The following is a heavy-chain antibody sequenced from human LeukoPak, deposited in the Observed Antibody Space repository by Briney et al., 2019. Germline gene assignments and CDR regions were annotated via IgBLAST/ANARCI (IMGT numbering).Heavy chain of an antibody. CDR3: ATEVGLAYSSGWYRGFDL. V-gene: IGHV1-45*02. Sequence: SVKVSCKASGYTFTGYYMHWVRQAPGQALEWMGWITPLNGNTNYAQKFQDRVTITRNRSMSAAYMELSSLRSEDTAVYYCATEVGLAYSSGWYRGFDLWGRGTLVTVSS. D-gene: IGHD6-19*01. CDR2: ITPLNGNT. J-gene: IGHJ2*01. CDR1: GYTFTGYY.